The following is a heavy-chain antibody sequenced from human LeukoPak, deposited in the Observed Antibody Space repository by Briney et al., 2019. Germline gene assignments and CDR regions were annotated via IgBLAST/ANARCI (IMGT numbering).Heavy chain of an antibody. V-gene: IGHV3-23*01. J-gene: IGHJ3*02. D-gene: IGHD3-10*01. CDR1: GFIFSSHA. CDR3: AKGAYGSGSYSPADI. CDR2: MSGSGVTT. Sequence: PGGSLRLSCAGSGFIFSSHAMNWVRQAPGKGLEWVSVMSGSGVTTYYADSVKGRFTISRDNSKNTLYLQMNSLRAEDTAVYYCAKGAYGSGSYSPADIWGQGTMVTVSS.